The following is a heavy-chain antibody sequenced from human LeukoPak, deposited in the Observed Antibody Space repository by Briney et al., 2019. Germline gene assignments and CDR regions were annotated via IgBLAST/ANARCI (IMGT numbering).Heavy chain of an antibody. D-gene: IGHD3-10*01. CDR3: ARRLYYYGSGSPNYYYYMDV. Sequence: SQTLSLTCTVSGGSISSGGYYWSWIRQPAGKGLEWIGRIYTSGSTNYNPSLKSRVTISVDTSKNQFSLKLSSVTAADTAVYYCARRLYYYGSGSPNYYYYMDVWGKGTTVTISS. CDR2: IYTSGST. V-gene: IGHV4-61*02. J-gene: IGHJ6*03. CDR1: GGSISSGGYY.